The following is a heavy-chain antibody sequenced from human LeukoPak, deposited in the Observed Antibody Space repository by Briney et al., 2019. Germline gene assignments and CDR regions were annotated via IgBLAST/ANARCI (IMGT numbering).Heavy chain of an antibody. D-gene: IGHD4-23*01. V-gene: IGHV1-69*04. CDR2: IIPILGIA. CDR1: GGTFSSYA. J-gene: IGHJ6*02. Sequence: SVKVSCKASGGTFSSYAISWVRQAPGQGLEWMGRIIPILGIANYAQKFQGRVTITADKSTSTAYMELSSLRSEDTAVCYCARTISDYGGNSEPFRYYGMDVWGQGTTVTVSS. CDR3: ARTISDYGGNSEPFRYYGMDV.